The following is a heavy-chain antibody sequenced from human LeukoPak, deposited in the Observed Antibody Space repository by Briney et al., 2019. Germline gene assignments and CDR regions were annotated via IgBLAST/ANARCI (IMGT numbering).Heavy chain of an antibody. Sequence: GGSLRLSCAASGFTFSSYGMHWVRQAPGKGLEWVAFIRYDGSNKYYADSVKGRFTISRDNSKNTLYLQMNSLRAEDTAVYYCAKGLRFVPAVRESDYWGQGTLVTVSS. J-gene: IGHJ4*02. D-gene: IGHD2-2*01. V-gene: IGHV3-30*02. CDR1: GFTFSSYG. CDR3: AKGLRFVPAVRESDY. CDR2: IRYDGSNK.